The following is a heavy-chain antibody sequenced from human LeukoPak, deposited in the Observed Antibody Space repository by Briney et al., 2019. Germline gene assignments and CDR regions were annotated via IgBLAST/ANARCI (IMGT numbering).Heavy chain of an antibody. CDR2: IYYSGST. V-gene: IGHV4-59*01. D-gene: IGHD3-10*01. J-gene: IGHJ4*02. CDR1: GGSNSSYY. CDR3: AREVDGSGSYYLDY. Sequence: PSETLSLTCTVSGGSNSSYYWSWIRQHPGKGLEWIGYIYYSGSTNYNPSLKSRVTISVDTSKNQFSLKLSSVTAADTAVYYCAREVDGSGSYYLDYWGQGTLVTVSS.